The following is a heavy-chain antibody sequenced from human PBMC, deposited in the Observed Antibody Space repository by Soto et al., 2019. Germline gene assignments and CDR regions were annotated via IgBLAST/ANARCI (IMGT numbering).Heavy chain of an antibody. V-gene: IGHV4-30-4*01. J-gene: IGHJ4*02. CDR2: IYYCGST. D-gene: IGHD4-17*01. Sequence: QVQLQESGPGLVKPSQTLSLTCTVSGGSISSGDYYWSRMRQPPGKGLEWIGYIYYCGSTYYNPSLKSRVTIPVDTSKNQFSLKLSSVPAADTAVYYCARDDYGGNSGGTFDYWGQGTLVTVSS. CDR1: GGSISSGDYY. CDR3: ARDDYGGNSGGTFDY.